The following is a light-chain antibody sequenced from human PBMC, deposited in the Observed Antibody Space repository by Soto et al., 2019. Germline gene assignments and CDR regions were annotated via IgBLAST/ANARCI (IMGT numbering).Light chain of an antibody. J-gene: IGKJ1*01. CDR1: QSISNY. V-gene: IGKV1-39*01. Sequence: DIQMTQSPSSLSSSVGDRVTITCRASQSISNYLNWYQQKPGKAPKLLMYAASSLQSGVPSRISGSGSGTDFTLTISSLQAEDFATYYCQQSYSTPRTFGQGTKVEIK. CDR2: AAS. CDR3: QQSYSTPRT.